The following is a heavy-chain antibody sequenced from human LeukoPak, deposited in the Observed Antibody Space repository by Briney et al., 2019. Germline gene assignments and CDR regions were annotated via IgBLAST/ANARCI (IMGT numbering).Heavy chain of an antibody. CDR1: GFTLPGHT. D-gene: IGHD3-3*01. V-gene: IGHV3-23*01. Sequence: GGSLRLSCAASGFTLPGHTMTWLRQAPGKGLEWVSIIGGRDDRTYDADFVKGRFTISRDNSKNNLYLQMNNLRAEDTVVYYCAKDPNPLYDLWSGYKWGQGTLVTASS. CDR2: IGGRDDRT. J-gene: IGHJ4*02. CDR3: AKDPNPLYDLWSGYK.